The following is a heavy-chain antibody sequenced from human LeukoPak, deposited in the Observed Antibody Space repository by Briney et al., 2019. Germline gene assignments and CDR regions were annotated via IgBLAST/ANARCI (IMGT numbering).Heavy chain of an antibody. Sequence: GASVKVSCKVSGHPLTEINMHWMRQVPGKGLEWMGGFDPEEGETTYAQKFQGRVSMTEDTSTDTAYMELSSLSSEDTAVYYCVTRYSFVWSTNPVASVYWGQGTLVTVSS. CDR1: GHPLTEIN. D-gene: IGHD2-8*01. CDR3: VTRYSFVWSTNPVASVY. V-gene: IGHV1-24*01. J-gene: IGHJ4*02. CDR2: FDPEEGET.